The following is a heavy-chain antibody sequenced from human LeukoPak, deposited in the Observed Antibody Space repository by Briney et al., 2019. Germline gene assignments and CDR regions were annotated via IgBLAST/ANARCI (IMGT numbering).Heavy chain of an antibody. V-gene: IGHV3-74*01. CDR3: AKDPSGGGRYYFDY. Sequence: GGSLRLSCAASGFTFSSYWMHWVRHAPGKGLVWVSRINSDGSSTSYADSVKGRFTISRDNAKNTLYLQMNSLRAEDTAVYYCAKDPSGGGRYYFDYWGQGTLVTVSS. J-gene: IGHJ4*02. CDR2: INSDGSST. CDR1: GFTFSSYW. D-gene: IGHD2-15*01.